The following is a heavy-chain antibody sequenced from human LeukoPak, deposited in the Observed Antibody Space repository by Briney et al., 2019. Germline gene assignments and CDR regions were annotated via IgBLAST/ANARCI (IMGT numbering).Heavy chain of an antibody. CDR1: GGSISSSTFY. Sequence: PSETLSLTCTVSGGSISSSTFYWGWIRQPPGKGLEWIGRLYYSVSTYYNPSLKRRVTISVDTSKNQFSLELSSVNAADTAVYYCARGRFRIAVAGTRYFDLWGRGTLVTVSS. J-gene: IGHJ2*01. CDR3: ARGRFRIAVAGTRYFDL. D-gene: IGHD6-19*01. V-gene: IGHV4-39*01. CDR2: LYYSVST.